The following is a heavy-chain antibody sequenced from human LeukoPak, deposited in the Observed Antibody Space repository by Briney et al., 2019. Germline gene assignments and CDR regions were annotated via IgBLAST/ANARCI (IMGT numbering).Heavy chain of an antibody. CDR3: AKGYQRAEPTY. D-gene: IGHD2-2*01. J-gene: IGHJ4*02. CDR1: GYTFTNYG. CDR2: ISPYNGNT. Sequence: ASVKVSCKASGYTFTNYGISWVRQAPGQGLEWMGWISPYNGNTNYVQRLQDRVTLTTDTSTNTAYMELRSLRAEDTAVYYCAKGYQRAEPTYWGQGTLVTVSS. V-gene: IGHV1-18*01.